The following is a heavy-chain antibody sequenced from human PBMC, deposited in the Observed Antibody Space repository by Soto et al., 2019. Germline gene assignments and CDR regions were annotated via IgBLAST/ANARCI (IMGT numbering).Heavy chain of an antibody. V-gene: IGHV4-38-2*02. CDR2: IYHSGST. Sequence: VSGYSISIGYYWGWIRQPPGKGLEWIGSIYHSGSTYYNPSLKSRVTISVDTSKNQFSLKLSSVTAADTAVYYCARDLENWNPWGQGTLVTVSS. CDR1: GYSISIGYY. J-gene: IGHJ5*02. CDR3: ARDLENWNP. D-gene: IGHD1-1*01.